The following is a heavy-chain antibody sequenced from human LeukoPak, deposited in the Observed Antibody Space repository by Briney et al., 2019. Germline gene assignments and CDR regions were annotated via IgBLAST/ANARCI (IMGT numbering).Heavy chain of an antibody. CDR1: GGSISSYY. J-gene: IGHJ4*02. D-gene: IGHD3-22*01. CDR3: ARGYYDSSGYYYLMTFDY. CDR2: IYTSGST. V-gene: IGHV4-4*07. Sequence: SETLSLTCTVSGGSISSYYWSWIRQPAGKGLEWIGRIYTSGSTNYNPSLKSRVTMSVDTSKNQLSLKLSSVTAADTAVYYCARGYYDSSGYYYLMTFDYWGQGTLVTVSS.